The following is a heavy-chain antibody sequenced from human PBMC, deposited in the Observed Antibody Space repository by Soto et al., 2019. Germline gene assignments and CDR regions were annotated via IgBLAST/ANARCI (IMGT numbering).Heavy chain of an antibody. Sequence: QITLKESGPTLVKPTQTLTLTCNFSGFSLSTYGVGVGWIRQPPGKALEWLAPIYWDDDTRFSPSLNRRLAITKDTAKSQLVLTMPHMDPVDTATYYCAHRPGFSMAFDYWGPGSLVTVSS. D-gene: IGHD3-10*01. J-gene: IGHJ4*02. CDR1: GFSLSTYGVG. CDR3: AHRPGFSMAFDY. CDR2: IYWDDDT. V-gene: IGHV2-5*02.